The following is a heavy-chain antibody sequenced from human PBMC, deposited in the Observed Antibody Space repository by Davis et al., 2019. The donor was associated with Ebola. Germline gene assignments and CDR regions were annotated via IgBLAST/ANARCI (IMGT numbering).Heavy chain of an antibody. CDR2: ISSSSSYI. V-gene: IGHV3-21*04. CDR3: AKRLRYCSGGSCYSGSHYYYYYGMDV. D-gene: IGHD2-15*01. Sequence: GGSLRLSCAASGFTFSSYSMNWVRQAPGKGLEWVSSISSSSSYIYYADSVKGRFTISRDNAKNSLYLQMNSLRAEDTAVYYCAKRLRYCSGGSCYSGSHYYYYYGMDVWGQGTTVTVSS. CDR1: GFTFSSYS. J-gene: IGHJ6*02.